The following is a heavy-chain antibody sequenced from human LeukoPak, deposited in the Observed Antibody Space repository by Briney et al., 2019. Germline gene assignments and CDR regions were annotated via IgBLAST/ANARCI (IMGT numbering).Heavy chain of an antibody. D-gene: IGHD4-11*01. CDR1: GFTFSSYS. J-gene: IGHJ4*02. CDR2: ISSSSSYI. V-gene: IGHV3-21*01. CDR3: ARVPKNGDVYSNPFDY. Sequence: PGGSLRLSCAASGFTFSSYSMNWVRQAPGKGLEWVSYISSSSSYIYYADSVKGRFTISRDNAKNSLYLQMNSLRAEDTAVYYCARVPKNGDVYSNPFDYWGQGTLVTVSS.